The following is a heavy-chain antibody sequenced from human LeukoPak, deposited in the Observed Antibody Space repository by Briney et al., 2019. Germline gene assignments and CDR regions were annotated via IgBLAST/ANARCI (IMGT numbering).Heavy chain of an antibody. J-gene: IGHJ3*02. Sequence: GXXRLSCAASGFTFSSYWMHWVRQAPGKGLVWVSRIKTDGSSTDYADSVKGGFTISRDNAKKTMYLQMNSLRAEDTAVYYCARGVSGTGPDIWGLGTMVTVSS. D-gene: IGHD5/OR15-5a*01. CDR1: GFTFSSYW. CDR3: ARGVSGTGPDI. V-gene: IGHV3-74*01. CDR2: IKTDGSST.